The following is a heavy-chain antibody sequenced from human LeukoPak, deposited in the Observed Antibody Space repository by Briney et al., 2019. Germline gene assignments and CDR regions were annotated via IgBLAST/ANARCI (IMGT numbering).Heavy chain of an antibody. D-gene: IGHD1-26*01. V-gene: IGHV1-24*01. CDR2: FDREDGET. CDR3: ATGRRGELGVDY. Sequence: ASVKVSCKVSGYTLTELSMHWVRQAPGKGLEWMGGFDREDGETIYAQKFQGRVTMTEDTSTDTAYMELSSLRSEDTAVYYCATGRRGELGVDYWGQGTLVTVSS. CDR1: GYTLTELS. J-gene: IGHJ4*02.